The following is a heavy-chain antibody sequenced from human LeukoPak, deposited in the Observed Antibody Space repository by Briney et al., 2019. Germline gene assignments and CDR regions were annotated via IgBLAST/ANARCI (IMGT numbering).Heavy chain of an antibody. J-gene: IGHJ4*02. CDR2: INWNGGST. D-gene: IGHD2-15*01. Sequence: GGSLRLSCAASGFTFSSYWMHWVRQAPGKGLEWVSGINWNGGSTGYADSVKGRFTISRDNAKNSLYLQMNSLRAEDTALYHCARGDVVFDYWGQGTLVTVSS. CDR3: ARGDVVFDY. V-gene: IGHV3-20*01. CDR1: GFTFSSYW.